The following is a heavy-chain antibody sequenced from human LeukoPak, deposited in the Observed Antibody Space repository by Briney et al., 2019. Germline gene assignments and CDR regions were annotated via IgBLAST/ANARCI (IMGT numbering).Heavy chain of an antibody. Sequence: SETLSLTCTVSGGAISSYYWSWIRQPPGKGLEWIGYIYYTGTTNYNPSLKSRVTMSVDTSKYQLSLKLSSVTAADTAVYYCARSLLDYYDSGSLDGGFDPWGQGTLVTVSS. D-gene: IGHD3-10*01. CDR2: IYYTGTT. J-gene: IGHJ5*02. CDR3: ARSLLDYYDSGSLDGGFDP. V-gene: IGHV4-59*12. CDR1: GGAISSYY.